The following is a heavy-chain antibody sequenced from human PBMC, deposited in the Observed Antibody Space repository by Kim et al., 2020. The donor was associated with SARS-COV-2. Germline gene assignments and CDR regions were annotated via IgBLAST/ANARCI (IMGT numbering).Heavy chain of an antibody. CDR3: VKDVWSGGADG. J-gene: IGHJ6*02. D-gene: IGHD2-21*01. V-gene: IGHV3-9*02. CDR2: IYWNSGVT. CDR1: GPNSFDHA. Sequence: GGSLRLSCVVAGPNSFDHAMHWVRQGPGKSLEWVAGIYWNSGVTGYADSVKGRFTVSRDNARNSVFLHMDSLRTEDTALYYCVKDVWSGGADGWGQGTTVTVSS.